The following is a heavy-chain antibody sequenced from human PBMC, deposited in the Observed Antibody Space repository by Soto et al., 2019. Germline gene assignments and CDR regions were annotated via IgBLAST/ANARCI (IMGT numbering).Heavy chain of an antibody. CDR1: GGTFNNYA. D-gene: IGHD3-3*02. CDR2: IIPIFGAP. CDR3: ATTFSELSLYYYYELDV. J-gene: IGHJ6*02. V-gene: IGHV1-69*13. Sequence: AASVKVSCKASGGTFNNYAISWVRQAPGQGLEWMGGIIPIFGAPKYAQEFQGRVTITADESTSTAYMELSSLRSEDTAVYYCATTFSELSLYYYYELDVWGQGTTVTVSS.